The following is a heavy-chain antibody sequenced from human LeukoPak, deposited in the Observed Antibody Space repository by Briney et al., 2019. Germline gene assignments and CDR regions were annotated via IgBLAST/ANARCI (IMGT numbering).Heavy chain of an antibody. V-gene: IGHV4-39*01. Sequence: SETLSLTCTVSGGSISSSSYYWGWIRQPPGKGLEWIGSIYYSGSTYYNPSLKSRVTISVDTSKNQFSLKLSSVTAADTAVYCCARRFLGYCGGGSCYFFGLPGAFDIWGQGTMVTVSS. D-gene: IGHD2-15*01. CDR2: IYYSGST. CDR1: GGSISSSSYY. J-gene: IGHJ3*02. CDR3: ARRFLGYCGGGSCYFFGLPGAFDI.